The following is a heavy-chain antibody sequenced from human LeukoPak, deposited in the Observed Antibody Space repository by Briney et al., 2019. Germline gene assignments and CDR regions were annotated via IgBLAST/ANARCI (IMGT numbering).Heavy chain of an antibody. CDR3: ARDRGYSTFDY. Sequence: GGSLRLSCEASAFTFSSYWMSWVRQAPGKGLEWVANMKEDGGEINYVDSVKGRFTISRDNAKNSLLLQMNSLRVEDTAVYYCARDRGYSTFDYWGQGTLVTVSS. CDR1: AFTFSSYW. V-gene: IGHV3-7*01. D-gene: IGHD4-23*01. J-gene: IGHJ4*02. CDR2: MKEDGGEI.